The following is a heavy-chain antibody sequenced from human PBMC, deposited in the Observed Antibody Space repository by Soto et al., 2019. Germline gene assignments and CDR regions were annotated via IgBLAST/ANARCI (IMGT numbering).Heavy chain of an antibody. CDR3: ARTIHYDTSGYYSWFDY. D-gene: IGHD3-22*01. V-gene: IGHV1-18*01. CDR2: ISAYNGHT. Sequence: ASVKVSCKASGYIFSTYGITWVRQAPGQGLEWMGWISAYNGHTNYAPKFQGRVTMTTDTSTKTTYMELRSLRSDDTAVYYCARTIHYDTSGYYSWFDYWGQGTLVTVSS. CDR1: GYIFSTYG. J-gene: IGHJ4*02.